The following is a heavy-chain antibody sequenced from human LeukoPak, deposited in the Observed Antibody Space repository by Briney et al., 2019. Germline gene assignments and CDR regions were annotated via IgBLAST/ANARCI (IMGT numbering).Heavy chain of an antibody. D-gene: IGHD3-10*01. V-gene: IGHV3-23*01. J-gene: IGHJ4*02. CDR3: ARGGVDYYGSGTYYLMYYFDY. Sequence: GGSLRLSCAASGFTFSSYSMNWVRQAPGKGLEWVSGISGSGGATYYADSVKGRFTISRDDPHNTLYLQMNSLRAEDTAVYFCARGGVDYYGSGTYYLMYYFDYWGQGALVTVSS. CDR2: ISGSGGAT. CDR1: GFTFSSYS.